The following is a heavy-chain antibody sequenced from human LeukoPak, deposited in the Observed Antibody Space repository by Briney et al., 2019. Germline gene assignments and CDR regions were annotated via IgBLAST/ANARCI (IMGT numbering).Heavy chain of an antibody. J-gene: IGHJ6*02. CDR2: ISSSSSYT. CDR3: ARGGGEQYGMDV. Sequence: GGSLRLSCAASGITFSDYYMSWIRQAPGKGLEWVSYISSSSSYTNYADSVKGRFTISRDNAKNSLYLQMNSLRAEDTAVYYCARGGGEQYGMDVWGQGTTVTVSS. V-gene: IGHV3-11*03. CDR1: GITFSDYY. D-gene: IGHD1/OR15-1a*01.